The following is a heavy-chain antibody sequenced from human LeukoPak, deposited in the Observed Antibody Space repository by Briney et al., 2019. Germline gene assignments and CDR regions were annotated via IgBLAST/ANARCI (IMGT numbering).Heavy chain of an antibody. CDR1: GYTFTTYY. CDR3: ATLMTMEVTPFDY. D-gene: IGHD4-23*01. CDR2: INLSGGST. J-gene: IGHJ4*02. V-gene: IGHV1-46*01. Sequence: ASVKVSCKASGYTFTTYYMHWVRQAPGQGLEWMGIINLSGGSTTYAQKFKGRVTMTRDTSTSTVYMELSSLRSDDTAVYYCATLMTMEVTPFDYWGQGTLVTVSS.